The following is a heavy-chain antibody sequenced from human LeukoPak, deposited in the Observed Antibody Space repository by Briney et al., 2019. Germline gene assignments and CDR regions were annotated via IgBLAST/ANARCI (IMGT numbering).Heavy chain of an antibody. D-gene: IGHD2-2*01. CDR1: GDSVSSNSVT. V-gene: IGHV6-1*01. J-gene: IGHJ5*02. CDR2: TYYRSTWYN. Sequence: SQTLSLTCAISGDSVSSNSVTWNWIRQSPSRGLEWLGRTYYRSTWYNDYAVSVRARITVNPDTSKNQFSLHLNSVTPEDTAVYYCARRLTQYDCFDPWGXXXLVTVSS. CDR3: ARRLTQYDCFDP.